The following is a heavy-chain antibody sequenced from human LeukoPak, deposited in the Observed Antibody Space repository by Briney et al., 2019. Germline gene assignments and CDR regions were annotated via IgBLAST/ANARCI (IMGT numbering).Heavy chain of an antibody. CDR1: GFVFSDYG. V-gene: IGHV3-30*02. D-gene: IGHD5-12*01. CDR2: VRYDGSNE. J-gene: IGHJ4*02. Sequence: PGGSLRLSCAASGFVFSDYGMHWVRQAPGKGLEWVAFVRYDGSNEYYPDSVKGRFTISRDNSKNTLYLQMNSLRAEDTAVYSCAKESGSGYHSEGPEYWGLGTLVTVSA. CDR3: AKESGSGYHSEGPEY.